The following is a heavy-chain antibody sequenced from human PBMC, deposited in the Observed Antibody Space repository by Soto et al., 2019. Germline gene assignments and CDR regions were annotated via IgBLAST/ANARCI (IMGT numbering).Heavy chain of an antibody. CDR2: IRSKANSYAT. D-gene: IGHD6-13*01. CDR3: TSSHSSSWYAFDI. CDR1: GFTFSGSA. Sequence: GGSLRLSCAASGFTFSGSAMHWVRQASGKGLEWVGRIRSKANSYATAYAASVKGRFTIPRDDSKNTAYLQMNSLKTEDTAVYYCTSSHSSSWYAFDIWGQGTMVTVSS. V-gene: IGHV3-73*01. J-gene: IGHJ3*02.